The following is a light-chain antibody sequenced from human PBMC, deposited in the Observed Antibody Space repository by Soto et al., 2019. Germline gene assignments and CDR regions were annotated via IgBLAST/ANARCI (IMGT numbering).Light chain of an antibody. Sequence: DIQMTQSPSSLSASVGDRVTITCRASQILNNWLAWYQQKPGKAPNLLIYKASNLESGVPSRFSGSGSGTEFTLTISCLQPDDFASYYCLQYHSYPLTFGGGTKVDIK. CDR3: LQYHSYPLT. J-gene: IGKJ4*01. V-gene: IGKV1-5*03. CDR2: KAS. CDR1: QILNNW.